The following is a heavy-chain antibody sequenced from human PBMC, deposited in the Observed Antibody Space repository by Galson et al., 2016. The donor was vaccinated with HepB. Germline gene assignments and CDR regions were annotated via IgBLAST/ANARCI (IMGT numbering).Heavy chain of an antibody. D-gene: IGHD3-16*01. CDR2: ISSDGSDK. CDR1: GFTFSNYG. Sequence: SLRLSCAASGFTFSNYGIHWVRQAPGKGLQWLAVISSDGSDKYYADSVKGRFTISRVNSKHTRYLQMRSLTSGDTAVYFCAKDLRRAASSFTLYGMDIWGQGTTVTVSS. CDR3: AKDLRRAASSFTLYGMDI. V-gene: IGHV3-30*18. J-gene: IGHJ6*02.